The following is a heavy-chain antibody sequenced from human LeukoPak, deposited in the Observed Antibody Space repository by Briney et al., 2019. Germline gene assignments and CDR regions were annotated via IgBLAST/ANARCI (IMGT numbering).Heavy chain of an antibody. Sequence: SETLSLTCAVPGGSISSGGYSWSWIRQPPGKGLEWIVYIYHSGSTYYNPSLKSRVTISVDRSKNQFSLKLSSVPAADTAVYYCARAGYSPRFDLWGQGTLVTVSS. CDR3: ARAGYSPRFDL. V-gene: IGHV4-30-2*01. CDR1: GGSISSGGYS. CDR2: IYHSGST. D-gene: IGHD5-18*01. J-gene: IGHJ5*02.